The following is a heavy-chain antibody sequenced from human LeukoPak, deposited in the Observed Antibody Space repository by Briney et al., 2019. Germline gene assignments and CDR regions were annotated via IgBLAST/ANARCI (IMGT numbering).Heavy chain of an antibody. CDR1: GDSNGSYF. D-gene: IGHD2-2*01. V-gene: IGHV4-59*01. CDR3: ARDGPAYTSRWYDYYYGLDV. CDR2: IYHSGST. J-gene: IGHJ6*02. Sequence: SETLSLTCTVSGDSNGSYFWSWIRQSPGKGLEWIGHIYHSGSTNYNPSLKSRVTISIDTSKNQFSLKLTSVTSADTAVYYCARDGPAYTSRWYDYYYGLDVWGQGTTVTVSS.